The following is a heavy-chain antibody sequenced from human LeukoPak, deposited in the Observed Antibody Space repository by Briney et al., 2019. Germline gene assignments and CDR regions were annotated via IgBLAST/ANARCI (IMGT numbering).Heavy chain of an antibody. CDR1: GDSVSRNGIG. CDR2: TYYSSKWFN. J-gene: IGHJ4*02. V-gene: IGHV6-1*01. D-gene: IGHD3-16*01. Sequence: SQTLSLTCAISGDSVSRNGIGWVWIRQSPSSGLEWLARTYYSSKWFNEYAVSLKSRLTINPDTSKNQFSLHLNSVTPEDTAVYYCARNWGGGFDYWGPGTLVTVSS. CDR3: ARNWGGGFDY.